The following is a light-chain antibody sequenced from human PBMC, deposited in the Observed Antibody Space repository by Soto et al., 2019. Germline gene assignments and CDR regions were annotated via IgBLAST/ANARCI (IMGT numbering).Light chain of an antibody. CDR2: AAS. J-gene: IGKJ1*01. CDR3: QQYGHSPRT. CDR1: QSVSNSF. V-gene: IGKV3-20*01. Sequence: EIVMTQAPATLSVSPGEIASLSCRASQSVSNSFLAWYQQKPGQSPRLLIYAASARAIGIPDRFSGSGSGTDFTLTISRLEPEDFAVYYCQQYGHSPRTFGQGTKVDI.